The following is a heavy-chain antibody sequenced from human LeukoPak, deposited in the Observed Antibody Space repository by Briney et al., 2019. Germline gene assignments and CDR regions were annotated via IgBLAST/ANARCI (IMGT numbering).Heavy chain of an antibody. CDR1: GYTFTSYG. Sequence: ASVKVSCKASGYTFTSYGISWVRQAPGQGLEWMGWISAYNGNTNYAQKLQGRITLTRDTSISTAYMELSSLTSEDTAVYYCARGPILVRGVIMADSVGGLDVWGQGTTVTVSS. J-gene: IGHJ6*02. CDR2: ISAYNGNT. CDR3: ARGPILVRGVIMADSVGGLDV. V-gene: IGHV1-18*01. D-gene: IGHD3-10*01.